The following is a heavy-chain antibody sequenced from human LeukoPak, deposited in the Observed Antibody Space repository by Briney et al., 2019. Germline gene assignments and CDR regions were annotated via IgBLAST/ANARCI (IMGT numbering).Heavy chain of an antibody. D-gene: IGHD2-2*01. Sequence: GGSLRLSCAASGFTFSDYWMHWVRQAPGRGLVWVSRINTDGSTTNYADSVRGRFTISRDNAKKSLYLQMNSLRAEDTAVYYCARHSEGPVNDAFDIWGQGTKVTVSS. V-gene: IGHV3-74*01. CDR1: GFTFSDYW. CDR2: INTDGSTT. J-gene: IGHJ3*02. CDR3: ARHSEGPVNDAFDI.